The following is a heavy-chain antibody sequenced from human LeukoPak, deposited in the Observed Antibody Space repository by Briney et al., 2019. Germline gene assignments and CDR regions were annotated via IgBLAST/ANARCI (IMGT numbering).Heavy chain of an antibody. V-gene: IGHV4-39*01. CDR2: MSYSGKI. D-gene: IGHD2-8*01. Sequence: WETLSLTCTVSGVSVTSTDYQWGWLRQPPGKGLEMFGGMSYSGKIYINLSVKSRVMISVDTYKNQFFLRLSSVSASDTAVYYCARQWMLQRGTNWFNPWGQGALVTVSS. CDR3: ARQWMLQRGTNWFNP. CDR1: GVSVTSTDYQ. J-gene: IGHJ5*02.